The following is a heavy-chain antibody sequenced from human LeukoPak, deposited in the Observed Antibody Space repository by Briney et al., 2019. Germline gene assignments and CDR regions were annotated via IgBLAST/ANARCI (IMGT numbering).Heavy chain of an antibody. D-gene: IGHD3-22*01. CDR2: ISGSGGST. CDR3: AKESLPRPDYDDSSGYLDY. V-gene: IGHV3-23*01. CDR1: GFTFSSYA. Sequence: GGSLRLSCAASGFTFSSYAMSWVRQAPGKGLEWVSAISGSGGSTYYADSVKGRFTISRDNSKNTLYLQMNSLRAEDTAVYYCAKESLPRPDYDDSSGYLDYWGQGTLATVSS. J-gene: IGHJ4*02.